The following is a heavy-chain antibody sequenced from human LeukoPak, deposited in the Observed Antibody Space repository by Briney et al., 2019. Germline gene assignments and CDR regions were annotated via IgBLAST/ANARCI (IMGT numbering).Heavy chain of an antibody. D-gene: IGHD2-15*01. Sequence: SETLSLTCTVSGGSISSYYWSWIRQPPGKGLEWIGYIYYSGSTNYNPSLKSRVTISVDTSKNQFSLKLSSVTAADTAVYYCARARYCSGGSCYSGMDVWGQGTTVTVSS. CDR2: IYYSGST. CDR3: ARARYCSGGSCYSGMDV. CDR1: GGSISSYY. V-gene: IGHV4-59*12. J-gene: IGHJ6*02.